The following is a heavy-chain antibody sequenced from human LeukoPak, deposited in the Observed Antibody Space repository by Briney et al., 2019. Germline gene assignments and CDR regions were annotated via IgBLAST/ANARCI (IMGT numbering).Heavy chain of an antibody. CDR2: IYYSGST. Sequence: PSETLSLTCTVSGGSISSYYWSWIRQPPGKGLEWIGYIYYSGSTNYNPSLKSRVTISVDTSKNQFSLKLTSVTAADTAVYYCARDVGLRETISCDYWGQGTLVTVSS. CDR1: GGSISSYY. D-gene: IGHD4/OR15-4a*01. CDR3: ARDVGLRETISCDY. J-gene: IGHJ4*02. V-gene: IGHV4-59*12.